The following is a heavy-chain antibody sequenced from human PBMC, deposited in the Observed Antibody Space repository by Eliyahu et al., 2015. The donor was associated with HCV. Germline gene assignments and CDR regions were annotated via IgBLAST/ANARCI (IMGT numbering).Heavy chain of an antibody. D-gene: IGHD6-19*01. CDR3: ASGGGGIAVAGTGGWFDP. V-gene: IGHV4-59*01. CDR1: GGSXTTXX. J-gene: IGHJ5*02. CDR2: IHYSGSX. Sequence: QVQLQESGPGLVKPSETLSLTCTVXGGSXTTXXWSXTRQPPGKGLXWIGXIHYSGSXNYNPSLKSRVTISVDTSKNQXSLKLTSVTAADTAVYYCASGGGGIAVAGTGGWFDPWGQGTLVTVSS.